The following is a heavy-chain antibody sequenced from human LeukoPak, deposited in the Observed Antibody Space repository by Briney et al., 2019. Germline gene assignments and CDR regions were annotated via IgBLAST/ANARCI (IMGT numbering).Heavy chain of an antibody. CDR1: GFTFSNYW. CDR3: ARGDDYYDSSGYYYPGAFDI. CDR2: IYSGGST. Sequence: GGSLRLSCAASGFTFSNYWMHWVRQAPGKGLEWVSVIYSGGSTYYADSVKGRFTISRDNSKNTLYLQMNSLRAEDTAVYYCARGDDYYDSSGYYYPGAFDIWGQGTMVTVSS. J-gene: IGHJ3*02. V-gene: IGHV3-53*01. D-gene: IGHD3-22*01.